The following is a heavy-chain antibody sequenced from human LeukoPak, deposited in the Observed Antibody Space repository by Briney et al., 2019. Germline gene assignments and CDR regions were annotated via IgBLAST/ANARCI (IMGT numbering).Heavy chain of an antibody. D-gene: IGHD3-10*01. Sequence: SETLSLTCTVSGGSISSYYWGWIRQPPGKGLEWIGSIYHSGSTYYNPSLKSRVTISVDTSKNQFSLKLSSVTAADTAVYYCARGVYYGSYYMDVWGKGTTVTVSS. CDR3: ARGVYYGSYYMDV. V-gene: IGHV4-38-2*02. J-gene: IGHJ6*03. CDR1: GGSISSYY. CDR2: IYHSGST.